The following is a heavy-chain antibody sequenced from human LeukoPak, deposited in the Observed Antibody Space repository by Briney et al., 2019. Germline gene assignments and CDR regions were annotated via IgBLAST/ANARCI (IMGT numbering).Heavy chain of an antibody. CDR3: AYTNPLTY. V-gene: IGHV3-7*01. D-gene: IGHD3-16*01. CDR2: IKYDGSEE. J-gene: IGHJ4*02. CDR1: GLSFSGQW. Sequence: PGGSLTLSCAASGLSFSGQWMNWVRQAPGQGLEWVANIKYDGSEEYYADSVKGRFTISRDNAKNSLSLQMNYVRARDTAIYYCAYTNPLTYWGQGTLVTVSS.